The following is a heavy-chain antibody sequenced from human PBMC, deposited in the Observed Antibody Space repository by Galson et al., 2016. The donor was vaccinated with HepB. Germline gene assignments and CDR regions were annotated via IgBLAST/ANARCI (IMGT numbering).Heavy chain of an antibody. V-gene: IGHV3-11*01. CDR1: GFTFSDYY. CDR2: ISSSGTTI. Sequence: SLRLSCAASGFTFSDYYMSWIRQAPGKGLEWVSRISSSGTTISYADSVKGRFTISRDNAKNSLYLQMNSLRAEDTAVYYCATDGLVLASPLFDYWGQGTLVTVSS. CDR3: ATDGLVLASPLFDY. J-gene: IGHJ4*02. D-gene: IGHD2-8*02.